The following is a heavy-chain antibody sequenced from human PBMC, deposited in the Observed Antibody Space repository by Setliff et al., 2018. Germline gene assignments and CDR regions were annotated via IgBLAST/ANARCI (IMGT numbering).Heavy chain of an antibody. CDR2: IIPIFGTA. CDR3: ARVSRTIVGARGFDY. CDR1: GGTFSSYA. D-gene: IGHD1-26*01. Sequence: SVKVSCKASGGTFSSYAISWVRQAPGQGLEWMGGIIPIFGTANYAQKFQGRVTITADESASTAYMELSSLRSEDTAVYYCARVSRTIVGARGFDYWGQGTLVTVSS. J-gene: IGHJ4*02. V-gene: IGHV1-69*13.